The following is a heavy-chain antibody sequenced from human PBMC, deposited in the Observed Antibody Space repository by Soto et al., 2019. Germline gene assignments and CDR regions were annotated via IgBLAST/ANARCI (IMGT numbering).Heavy chain of an antibody. Sequence: ASVKVSCKASGYTFTSYGISWVRQAPGQGLEWMRWISAYNGNTNYAQKLQGRVTMTTDTSTSTAYMELRSLRSDDTAVYYCARRVAEQWLVRTHYGMDVWGQGTTVTVSS. CDR1: GYTFTSYG. J-gene: IGHJ6*02. V-gene: IGHV1-18*01. CDR2: ISAYNGNT. CDR3: ARRVAEQWLVRTHYGMDV. D-gene: IGHD6-19*01.